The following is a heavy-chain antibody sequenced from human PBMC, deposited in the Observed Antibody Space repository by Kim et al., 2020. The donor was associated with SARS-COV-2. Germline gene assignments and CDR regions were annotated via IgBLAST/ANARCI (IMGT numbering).Heavy chain of an antibody. CDR3: ARHELYGDYLFDY. Sequence: SNPSIKSRVTISVDTSKSQFSLKPSSVTAADTAVYYCARHELYGDYLFDYWGQGTLVTVSS. D-gene: IGHD4-17*01. J-gene: IGHJ4*02. V-gene: IGHV4-39*01.